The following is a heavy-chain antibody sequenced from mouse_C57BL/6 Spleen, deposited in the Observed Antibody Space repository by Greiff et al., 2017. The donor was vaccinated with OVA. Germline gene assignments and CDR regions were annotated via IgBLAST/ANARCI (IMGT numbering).Heavy chain of an antibody. CDR2: IWRGGST. J-gene: IGHJ2*01. CDR1: GFSLTSYG. D-gene: IGHD1-1*01. V-gene: IGHV2-5*01. Sequence: QVQLQQSGPGLVQPSQSLSITCTVSGFSLTSYGVHWVRQSPGKGLEWLGVIWRGGSTDYTAAFMSRLSITKDNSKSQVFFKMNSLQADDTSIYYCAKEGSYGSSSYYFDYWGQGTTLTVSS. CDR3: AKEGSYGSSSYYFDY.